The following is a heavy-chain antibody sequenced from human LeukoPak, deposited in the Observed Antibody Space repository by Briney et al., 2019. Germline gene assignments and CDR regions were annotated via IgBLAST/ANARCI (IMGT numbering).Heavy chain of an antibody. Sequence: SETLSLTCTVSGGSISSNTYHWSWIRQPPGKGLEWIGYMYYTGATSHNPSLKSRVTISLDTSKNQFSLKLSSVTAADTAVYYCARAGQFISARPITFDYWGQGSLVTVSS. CDR2: MYYTGAT. CDR3: ARAGQFISARPITFDY. D-gene: IGHD6-6*01. CDR1: GGSISSNTYH. V-gene: IGHV4-61*01. J-gene: IGHJ4*02.